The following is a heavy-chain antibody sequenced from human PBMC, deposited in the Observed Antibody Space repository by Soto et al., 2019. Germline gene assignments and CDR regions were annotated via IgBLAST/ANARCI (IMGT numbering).Heavy chain of an antibody. Sequence: RALRLSCVASGLTFSNFAMSWVRQAPGEGLEWVSAISGSGDDTFYADSMKGRFTISRDNSKDTLYLQINSLRAEDTAVYYCANPIPKTGTAFGFWGQGTLVTVS. V-gene: IGHV3-23*01. J-gene: IGHJ4*02. CDR2: ISGSGDDT. D-gene: IGHD1-1*01. CDR3: ANPIPKTGTAFGF. CDR1: GLTFSNFA.